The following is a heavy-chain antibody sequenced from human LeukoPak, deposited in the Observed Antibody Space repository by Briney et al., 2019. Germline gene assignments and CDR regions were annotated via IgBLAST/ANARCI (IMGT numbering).Heavy chain of an antibody. Sequence: SSVKVSCKASGGTLSSYTISWVRQAPGQGLEWMGRIIPILGIANYAQKLQGRVTITADKSTSTAYMELSSLRSEDTAVYYCARDVGATPQAGYWGQGTLVTVSS. CDR1: GGTLSSYT. V-gene: IGHV1-69*04. CDR2: IIPILGIA. J-gene: IGHJ4*02. CDR3: ARDVGATPQAGY. D-gene: IGHD1-26*01.